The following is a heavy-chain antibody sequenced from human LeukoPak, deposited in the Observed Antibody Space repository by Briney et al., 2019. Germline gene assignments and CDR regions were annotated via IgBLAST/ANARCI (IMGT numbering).Heavy chain of an antibody. D-gene: IGHD4-23*01. CDR3: AKDPRRWSFDY. Sequence: GRSLRLSCAASGFTFSSYEMNWVRQAPGKGLEWVSYISSSGSTTYYADSVKGRFTISRDNSKNTLYLQMNSLRAEDTAVYYCAKDPRRWSFDYWGQGTLVTVSS. CDR2: ISSSGSTT. J-gene: IGHJ4*02. CDR1: GFTFSSYE. V-gene: IGHV3-48*03.